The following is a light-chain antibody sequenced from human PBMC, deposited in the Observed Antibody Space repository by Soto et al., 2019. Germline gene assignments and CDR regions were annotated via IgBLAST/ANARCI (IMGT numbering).Light chain of an antibody. CDR2: STN. CDR1: SGSVSISYY. CDR3: VLYIGSGVV. Sequence: QTVVTQEPSFSVSPGGTVTLTCGLSSGSVSISYYPSWYQQTPGQAPRTLIYSTNTRSSGVPDRFSGSILGNKAALTITGAQADDESDYYCVLYIGSGVVFGGGTKLTV. V-gene: IGLV8-61*01. J-gene: IGLJ2*01.